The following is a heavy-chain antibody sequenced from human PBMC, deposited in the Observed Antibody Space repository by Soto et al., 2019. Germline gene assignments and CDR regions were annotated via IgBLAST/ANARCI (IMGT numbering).Heavy chain of an antibody. CDR3: ARAFITGVLDY. V-gene: IGHV3-13*04. D-gene: IGHD3-10*01. CDR1: GFTFSSYD. J-gene: IGHJ4*02. Sequence: EVQLVESGGGLVQPGGSLRLSCAASGFTFSSYDMHWVRQVTGKGLEWVSAIGTAGDAYYPNSVKGRFTISRENAKNSLDLQMTSLRAGDTVVYYCARAFITGVLDYWGQGTLVTVSS. CDR2: IGTAGDA.